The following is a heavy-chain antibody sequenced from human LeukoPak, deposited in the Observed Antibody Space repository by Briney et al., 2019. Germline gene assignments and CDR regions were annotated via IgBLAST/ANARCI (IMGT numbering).Heavy chain of an antibody. D-gene: IGHD4-17*01. Sequence: GGSLRLSCAASGFTLSSFDMHWVRQAPGKGLAWVSLITYDGTNKYYADSVQGRITISRDTSKNTLYLQMSSLRAEDTAVYYCARNDYGTYYFDYWGQGTLVAVSS. J-gene: IGHJ4*02. CDR3: ARNDYGTYYFDY. CDR1: GFTLSSFD. V-gene: IGHV3-30*04. CDR2: ITYDGTNK.